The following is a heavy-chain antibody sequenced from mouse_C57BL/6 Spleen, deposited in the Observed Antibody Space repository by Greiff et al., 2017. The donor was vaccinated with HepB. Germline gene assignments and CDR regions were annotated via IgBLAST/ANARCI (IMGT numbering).Heavy chain of an antibody. CDR2: IDPSDSET. J-gene: IGHJ4*01. CDR1: GYTFTSYW. V-gene: IGHV1-52*01. CDR3: ARKENLYYAMDY. Sequence: QVQLQQSGAELVRPGSSVKLSCKASGYTFTSYWMHWVKQRPIQGLEWIGNIDPSDSETHYNQKFKDKATLTVDKSSSTAYMQLSSLTSEDSAVYYCARKENLYYAMDYWGQGTSVTVSS.